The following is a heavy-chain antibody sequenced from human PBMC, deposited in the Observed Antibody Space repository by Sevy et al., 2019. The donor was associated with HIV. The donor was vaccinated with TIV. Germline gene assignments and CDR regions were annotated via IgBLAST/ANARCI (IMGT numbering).Heavy chain of an antibody. CDR1: GFTFSSYG. J-gene: IGHJ3*01. Sequence: GGSLRLSCAASGFTFSSYGMHWVRQAPGKGLEWVAFIWYDGSNKYYADSVKGRFTISRDNSKKTLYLQMNSLRAEDTAVYYCAREFDRDAFDLWGQGTMVTVSS. CDR2: IWYDGSNK. CDR3: AREFDRDAFDL. V-gene: IGHV3-33*01.